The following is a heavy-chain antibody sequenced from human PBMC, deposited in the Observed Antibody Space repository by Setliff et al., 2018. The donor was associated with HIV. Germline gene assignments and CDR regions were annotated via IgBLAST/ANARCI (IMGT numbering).Heavy chain of an antibody. J-gene: IGHJ4*02. CDR2: IYYSGTT. D-gene: IGHD6-19*01. CDR1: GLSFRNSFYN. CDR3: ARQQHSSDLKIWNY. Sequence: SETLSLTCTVSGLSFRNSFYNWGWIRQPPGKGLEWIGTIYYSGTTYYNPSLKSRVTMSIDTSQNQFSLKLTSVTAADTAVYYCARQQHSSDLKIWNYWGQGTQVTVSS. V-gene: IGHV4-39*01.